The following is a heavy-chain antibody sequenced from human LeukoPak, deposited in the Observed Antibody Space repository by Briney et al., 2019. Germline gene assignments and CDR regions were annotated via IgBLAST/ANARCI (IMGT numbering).Heavy chain of an antibody. D-gene: IGHD2-2*01. Sequence: GGSLRLSCAASGFIFYNYAMSWVRQAPGKGLEWVSTVSGSGGSTYYADSVKGRFTVSRDKVNNMVSLQMNSLRDEDTAVYYCAKRIGSCDSISCLYFDHWGQGALVTVSS. CDR2: VSGSGGST. CDR1: GFIFYNYA. J-gene: IGHJ4*02. V-gene: IGHV3-23*01. CDR3: AKRIGSCDSISCLYFDH.